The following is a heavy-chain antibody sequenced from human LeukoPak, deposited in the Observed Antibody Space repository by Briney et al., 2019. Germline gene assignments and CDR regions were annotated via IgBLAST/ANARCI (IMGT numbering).Heavy chain of an antibody. CDR3: ARQLRGVVVVVITALDHPFDI. Sequence: GGSLTLFCEPSGFTFDSYWMSWVRQAPGKGLEWVANINHYGNEKYYVDSVKGRFTISRENAKNSVHLQMNSLRVEDTAVYYCARQLRGVVVVVITALDHPFDIWGEGTMVTVSS. V-gene: IGHV3-7*01. J-gene: IGHJ3*02. D-gene: IGHD3-22*01. CDR2: INHYGNEK. CDR1: GFTFDSYW.